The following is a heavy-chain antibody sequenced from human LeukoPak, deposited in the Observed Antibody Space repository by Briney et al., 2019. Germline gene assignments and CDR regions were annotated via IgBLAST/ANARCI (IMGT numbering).Heavy chain of an antibody. J-gene: IGHJ6*02. V-gene: IGHV1-46*01. CDR2: INPSGGST. Sequence: ASVKVSCKASGYTFISYQMHWVRQAPGQGLEWMGIINPSGGSTSYAQKFQGRVTMTRDTSTSTVYMELSSLRSEDTAVYYCARDRSRCSSTSCYPYYYYYGMDVWGQGTTVTVSS. CDR3: ARDRSRCSSTSCYPYYYYYGMDV. D-gene: IGHD2-2*01. CDR1: GYTFISYQ.